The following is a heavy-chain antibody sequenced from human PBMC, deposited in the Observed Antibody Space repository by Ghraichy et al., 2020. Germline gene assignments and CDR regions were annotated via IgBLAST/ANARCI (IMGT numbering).Heavy chain of an antibody. CDR1: GASITNKY. Sequence: SETLSLTCTVSGASITNKYWSWIRQAPGKGLEWIGWMSDSGSTNYNGPLKSRVTISRDTSKNQHSLNLISVTAADTAVYYCSRGGASSLPFSNWGQGILVTVSS. CDR3: SRGGASSLPFSN. V-gene: IGHV4-59*01. D-gene: IGHD2-2*01. CDR2: MSDSGST. J-gene: IGHJ4*02.